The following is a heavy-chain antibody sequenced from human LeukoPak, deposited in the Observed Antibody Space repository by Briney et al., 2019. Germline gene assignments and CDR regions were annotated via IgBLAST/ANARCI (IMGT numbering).Heavy chain of an antibody. D-gene: IGHD5-18*01. CDR2: IYSGGST. CDR3: ATDTAMGDAFDI. J-gene: IGHJ3*02. V-gene: IGHV3-66*01. Sequence: GGFLRLSCAASGFTVSSNYMSWVRQAPGKGLEWVSVIYSGGSTYYADSVKGRFTISRDNSKNTLYLQMNSLRAEDTAVYYCATDTAMGDAFDIWGQGTMVTVSS. CDR1: GFTVSSNY.